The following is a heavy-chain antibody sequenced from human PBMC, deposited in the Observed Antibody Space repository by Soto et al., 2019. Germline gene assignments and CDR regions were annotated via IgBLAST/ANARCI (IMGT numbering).Heavy chain of an antibody. Sequence: GGSLRLSCAASGFTFSSYAMSWVRQAPGKGLEWVSAISGSGGSTYYADSVKGRFTISRDNSKNTLYLQMNSLRAEDTAVYYCAKVGREAVRYFDWLPHYYMDVWGKGTTVTVSS. CDR3: AKVGREAVRYFDWLPHYYMDV. J-gene: IGHJ6*03. CDR1: GFTFSSYA. V-gene: IGHV3-23*01. D-gene: IGHD3-9*01. CDR2: ISGSGGST.